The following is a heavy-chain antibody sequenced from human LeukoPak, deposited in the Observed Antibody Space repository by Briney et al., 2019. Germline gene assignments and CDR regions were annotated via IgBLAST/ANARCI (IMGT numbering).Heavy chain of an antibody. Sequence: SETLSLTCKVSGGSISSYYWSWIRQPAGKGLEWIGRIYTSGSTNYNPSLKSRVTMSVDTSKNQFSLKLSSVTAADTAMYYCAKSNGYGLIDYWGQGTLVTVSS. V-gene: IGHV4-4*07. CDR2: IYTSGST. CDR3: AKSNGYGLIDY. D-gene: IGHD5-12*01. J-gene: IGHJ4*02. CDR1: GGSISSYY.